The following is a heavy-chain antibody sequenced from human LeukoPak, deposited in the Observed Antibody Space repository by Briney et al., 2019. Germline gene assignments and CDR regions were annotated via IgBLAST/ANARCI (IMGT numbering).Heavy chain of an antibody. CDR2: INPEETTT. J-gene: IGHJ5*02. CDR3: VNLHYPSES. Sequence: AGGSLRLSCAASGFTFSTHWMHWARQAPGKGLVWVSRINPEETTTSYADSVKGRFTISRDNTKNTLYLHMNSLRAEDTAMYYCVNLHYPSESWGQGTLVTVSS. CDR1: GFTFSTHW. V-gene: IGHV3-74*01. D-gene: IGHD3-10*01.